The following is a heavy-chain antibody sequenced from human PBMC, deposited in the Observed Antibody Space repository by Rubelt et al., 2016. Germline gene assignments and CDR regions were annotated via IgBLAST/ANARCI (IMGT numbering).Heavy chain of an antibody. D-gene: IGHD1-26*01. Sequence: VQLLESGGGLVQPGGSLRLSCAASGFTVSGSYMSWVRQAPGKGLEWVALISDDGSNKYYADSVKGRFTISRDNSKNTLFLHMNSLGGEDTAVYYCATDPVEATTVRHFDYWGQGTQVTVSS. CDR1: GFTVSGSY. J-gene: IGHJ4*02. CDR3: ATDPVEATTVRHFDY. CDR2: ISDDGSNK. V-gene: IGHV3-30*03.